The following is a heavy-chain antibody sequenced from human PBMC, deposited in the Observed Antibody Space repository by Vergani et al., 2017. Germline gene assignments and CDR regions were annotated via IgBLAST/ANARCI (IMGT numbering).Heavy chain of an antibody. V-gene: IGHV4-59*11. CDR1: GGSISSHY. CDR2: SYYSGST. CDR3: ASIPITIFGDDSQGLPDYYYYYGMDV. Sequence: QVQLQESGPGLVKPSETLSLTCTVSGGSISSHYWSWIRQPPGKGLEWNGYSYYSGSTNYNPSLKSRVTISVDTSKNQFSLKLSSVTAADTAVYYCASIPITIFGDDSQGLPDYYYYYGMDVWGQGTTVTVSS. J-gene: IGHJ6*02. D-gene: IGHD3-3*01.